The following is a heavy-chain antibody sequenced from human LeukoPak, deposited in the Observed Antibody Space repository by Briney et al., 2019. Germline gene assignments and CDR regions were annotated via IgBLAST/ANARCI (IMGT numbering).Heavy chain of an antibody. CDR1: GFTVSSNY. D-gene: IGHD2-21*02. V-gene: IGHV3-23*01. J-gene: IGHJ5*02. CDR3: AKGVNIVVVTATAA. CDR2: ISGSGGST. Sequence: GGSLRLSCAASGFTVSSNYMSWVRQAPGKGLEWVSAISGSGGSTYYADSVKGRFTISRDNSKNTLYLQMNSLRAEDTAVYYCAKGVNIVVVTATAAWGQGTLVTVSS.